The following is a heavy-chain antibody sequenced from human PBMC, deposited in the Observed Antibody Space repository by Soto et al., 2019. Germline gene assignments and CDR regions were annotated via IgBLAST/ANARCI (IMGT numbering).Heavy chain of an antibody. V-gene: IGHV3-7*01. Sequence: GGSLRLSCTASGSTFSTYWMTWACQAPGKGLEWVANIKGDGSVKYFLDSVEGRLTISRDNAKNSVYLQMNSLRAEDTAVYYCARDSYIEMAGTWYDIIDIWGQGTM. D-gene: IGHD6-19*01. CDR2: IKGDGSVK. CDR1: GSTFSTYW. J-gene: IGHJ3*02. CDR3: ARDSYIEMAGTWYDIIDI.